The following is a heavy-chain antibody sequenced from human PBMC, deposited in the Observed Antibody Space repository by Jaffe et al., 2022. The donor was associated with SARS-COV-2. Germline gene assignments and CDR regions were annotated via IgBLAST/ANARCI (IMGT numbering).Heavy chain of an antibody. CDR1: GFTFSSYA. CDR3: AKEVTYCNGYSCYGDDY. D-gene: IGHD2-15*01. J-gene: IGHJ4*02. CDR2: ISGSGESA. V-gene: IGHV3-23*04. Sequence: EVQLVESGGGLKQPGGSLRLSCVASGFTFSSYAMNWVRQAPGKGLEWVSTISGSGESAAYADSVKGRVTMSRDNSKNTLYLQMNSLRAEDTALYYCAKEVTYCNGYSCYGDDYWGQGTLVTVSS.